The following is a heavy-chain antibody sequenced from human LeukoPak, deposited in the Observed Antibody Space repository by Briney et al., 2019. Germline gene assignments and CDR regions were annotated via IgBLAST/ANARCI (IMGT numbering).Heavy chain of an antibody. D-gene: IGHD4-23*01. Sequence: PGGSLRLSCAASGFTFSRYSMNWFRQAPGKGLEWVSYISSSGSTIYYADSVKGRFTISRDNAKNSLYLQMNSLRAEDTAVYYCARDSRYQYGGPYGMDVWGQGTTVTVSS. J-gene: IGHJ6*02. CDR1: GFTFSRYS. CDR3: ARDSRYQYGGPYGMDV. CDR2: ISSSGSTI. V-gene: IGHV3-48*04.